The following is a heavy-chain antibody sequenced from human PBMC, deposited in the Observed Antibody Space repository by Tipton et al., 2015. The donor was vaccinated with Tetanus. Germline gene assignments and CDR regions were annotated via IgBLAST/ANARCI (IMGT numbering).Heavy chain of an antibody. V-gene: IGHV4-31*02. CDR2: IHYSGST. CDR3: AREGAPRAFDI. Sequence: GEALVRGGYYWTWIRQHPGKGLEWIGNIHYSGSTFYNPSLKSRVTISVDTSKNQFSLKLNSVTAADTAVYYCAREGAPRAFDIWGQGTMVTVSS. CDR1: GEALVRGGYY. J-gene: IGHJ3*02.